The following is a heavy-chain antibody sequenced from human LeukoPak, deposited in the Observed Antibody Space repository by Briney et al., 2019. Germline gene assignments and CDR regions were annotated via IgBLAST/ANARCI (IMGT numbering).Heavy chain of an antibody. V-gene: IGHV4-34*01. D-gene: IGHD2-8*01. CDR2: INHSGST. CDR3: AQNGQSGFSFDP. CDR1: GDSISSYF. J-gene: IGHJ5*02. Sequence: PSETLSLTCSVFGDSISSYFWTWIRQPPGKGLEWIGEINHSGSTNYNPSLKSRVTVSVDTSKNQFSLKLSSVTAADTAVYYCAQNGQSGFSFDPWGQGTLVTVSS.